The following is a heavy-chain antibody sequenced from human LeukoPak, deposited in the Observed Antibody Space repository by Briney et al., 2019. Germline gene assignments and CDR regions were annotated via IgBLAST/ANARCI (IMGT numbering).Heavy chain of an antibody. CDR3: ARVIQLAVYYYYYMDV. J-gene: IGHJ6*03. CDR2: IIPIFGTA. CDR1: GYTFTSYA. Sequence: SVKVSCKASGYTFTSYAMNWVRQAPGQGLEWMGGIIPIFGTANYAQKFQGRVTITADKSTSTAYMELSSLRSEDTAVYYCARVIQLAVYYYYYMDVWGKGTTVTVSS. D-gene: IGHD5-18*01. V-gene: IGHV1-69*06.